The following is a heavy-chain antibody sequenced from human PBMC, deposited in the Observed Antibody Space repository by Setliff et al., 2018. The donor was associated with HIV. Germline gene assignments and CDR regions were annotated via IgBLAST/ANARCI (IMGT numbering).Heavy chain of an antibody. CDR1: GGSFSGYY. D-gene: IGHD3-22*01. V-gene: IGHV4-34*01. J-gene: IGHJ4*02. CDR3: AREKGYSDTRGHYYGGVFEN. CDR2: INHSGST. Sequence: SETLSLTCAVYGGSFSGYYWSWIRQPPGKGLEWIGEINHSGSTDYNPSLKSRVTISVDTSKNQLSLKLRSVTAADTAVYYCAREKGYSDTRGHYYGGVFENCGQGTLVTVS.